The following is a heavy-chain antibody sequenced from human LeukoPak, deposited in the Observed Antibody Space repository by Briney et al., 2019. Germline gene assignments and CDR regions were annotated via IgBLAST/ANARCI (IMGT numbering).Heavy chain of an antibody. Sequence: GGSLRLSCAASGFTFSSYAMSWVRQAPGKGLEWVSAISGSGVSTYYADSVKGRFTISRDNSKNTLYLQMNSLRAEDTAVYYCAKVLLWFGEYDNWGQGTLVTVSS. CDR1: GFTFSSYA. D-gene: IGHD3-10*01. CDR2: ISGSGVST. V-gene: IGHV3-23*01. J-gene: IGHJ4*02. CDR3: AKVLLWFGEYDN.